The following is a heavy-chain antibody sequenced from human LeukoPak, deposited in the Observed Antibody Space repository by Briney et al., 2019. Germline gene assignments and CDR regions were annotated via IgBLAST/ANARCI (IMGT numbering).Heavy chain of an antibody. Sequence: SETLSLTCTVSGGSISSGGYYWSWIRQHPGKGLEWIGYIYYSGSTNYNPSLKSRVTISVDTSKNQFSLKLSSVTAADTAVYYCARSSGWYIRDDYWGQGTLVTVSS. V-gene: IGHV4-61*08. D-gene: IGHD6-19*01. CDR3: ARSSGWYIRDDY. CDR1: GGSISSGGYY. CDR2: IYYSGST. J-gene: IGHJ4*02.